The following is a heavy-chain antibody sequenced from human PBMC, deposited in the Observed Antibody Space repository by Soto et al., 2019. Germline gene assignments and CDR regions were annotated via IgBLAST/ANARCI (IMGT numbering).Heavy chain of an antibody. J-gene: IGHJ5*02. Sequence: ASVKVSCKASGYTFTGYYMHWVRQAPGQGLEWMGWINPNSGGTNYAQKFQGRVTMTRDTSISTAYMELSRLRSDDTAVYYCARDLRTVLGYCRGGSCSARPNWFDPWGQGTLVTGSS. CDR1: GYTFTGYY. D-gene: IGHD2-15*01. CDR2: INPNSGGT. CDR3: ARDLRTVLGYCRGGSCSARPNWFDP. V-gene: IGHV1-2*02.